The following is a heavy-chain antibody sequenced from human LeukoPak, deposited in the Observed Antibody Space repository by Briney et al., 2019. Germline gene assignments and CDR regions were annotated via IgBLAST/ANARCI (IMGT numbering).Heavy chain of an antibody. CDR2: FYISGST. D-gene: IGHD3-10*01. CDR1: GASISSGTYY. V-gene: IGHV4-61*02. CDR3: AGSTMGRGDPGLSDY. Sequence: SETLSLTCAVSGASISSGTYYWSWIRQPAGKGLEWIGRFYISGSTNYNPSLESRVTISVDTSKNQIFLKVTSVTAADTAVYYCAGSTMGRGDPGLSDYWGQGTLVTVSS. J-gene: IGHJ4*02.